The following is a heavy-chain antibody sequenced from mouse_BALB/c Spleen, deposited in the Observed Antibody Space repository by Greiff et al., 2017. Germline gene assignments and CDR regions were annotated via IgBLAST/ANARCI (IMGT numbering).Heavy chain of an antibody. Sequence: QVHVKQSGPGLVAPSQSLSITCTVSGFSLTSYGVHWVRQPPGKGLEWLGVIWAGGSTNYNSALMSRLSISKDNSKSQVFLKMNSLQTDDTAMYYCARDGDDYDAWFAYWGQGTLVTVSA. V-gene: IGHV2-9*02. D-gene: IGHD2-4*01. CDR1: GFSLTSYG. CDR3: ARDGDDYDAWFAY. J-gene: IGHJ3*01. CDR2: IWAGGST.